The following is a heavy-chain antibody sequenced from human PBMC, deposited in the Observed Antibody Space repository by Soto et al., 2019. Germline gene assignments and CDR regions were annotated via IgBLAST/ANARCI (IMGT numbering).Heavy chain of an antibody. CDR3: AREGTYDSSGYNYYGMDV. V-gene: IGHV3-7*03. CDR1: GFTFSSDW. Sequence: WVSLRLSCAASGFTFSSDWMSWVRQAPGKGLEWVANIKQDGSEKYYVASVKGRFTISRDNAKNSLYMQMNSLRAEDTAVYYCAREGTYDSSGYNYYGMDVWGQGTTVTVSS. J-gene: IGHJ6*02. D-gene: IGHD3-22*01. CDR2: IKQDGSEK.